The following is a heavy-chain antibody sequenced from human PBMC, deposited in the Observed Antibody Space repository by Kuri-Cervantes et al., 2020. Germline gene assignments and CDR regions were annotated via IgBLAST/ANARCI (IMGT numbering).Heavy chain of an antibody. CDR1: VFSLSTSGMC. D-gene: IGHD3-10*01. CDR2: IDGDDDK. Sequence: GPPLVKPTETLSLVCNFSVFSLSTSGMCVSWIRQPPGKALEWLARIDGDDDKYYTTSLKTRLTISKDTTKNHVVLTMTNMDPVDTDTYYCAHIGYYYGSGSLSWYFDYWGQGTLVTVSS. CDR3: AHIGYYYGSGSLSWYFDY. V-gene: IGHV2-70*11. J-gene: IGHJ4*02.